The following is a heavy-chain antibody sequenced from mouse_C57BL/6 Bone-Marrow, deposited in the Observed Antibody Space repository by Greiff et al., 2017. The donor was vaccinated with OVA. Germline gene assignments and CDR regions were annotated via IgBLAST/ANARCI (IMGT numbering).Heavy chain of an antibody. CDR2: ITHSGET. CDR3: AVDNYGYFFFDY. J-gene: IGHJ2*01. CDR1: GFPITSGYY. D-gene: IGHD2-2*01. Sequence: KLQESGPGLVKPSQSLFLTCSITGFPITSGYYWIWIRQSPGKPLEWMGYITHSGETFYNPSLQSPISITRETSKNQFFLQLNSVTTEDTAMYYSAVDNYGYFFFDYWGQGTTLTVSS. V-gene: IGHV12-3*01.